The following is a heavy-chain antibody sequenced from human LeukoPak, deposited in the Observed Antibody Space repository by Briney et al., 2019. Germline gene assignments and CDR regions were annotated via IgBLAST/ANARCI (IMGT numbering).Heavy chain of an antibody. Sequence: PGRSLRLSCAASGLTFSSYAMHWVRQAPGKGLEWVAVIWYDGSDKYYADSVKGRVTISRDNSKDTLYLQMNSLRAEDTAVYYCARDRSSSPYYFDYWGQGTLVTVSS. CDR2: IWYDGSDK. V-gene: IGHV3-30*04. CDR1: GLTFSSYA. D-gene: IGHD6-13*01. CDR3: ARDRSSSPYYFDY. J-gene: IGHJ4*02.